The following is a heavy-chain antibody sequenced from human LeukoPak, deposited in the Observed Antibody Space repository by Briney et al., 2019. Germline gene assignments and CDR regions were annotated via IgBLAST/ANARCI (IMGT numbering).Heavy chain of an antibody. CDR2: IWYDGSNK. J-gene: IGHJ4*02. V-gene: IGHV3-33*01. CDR1: GFTFSSYG. CDR3: ARPTDYYDSSGWTYFDY. Sequence: PGGSLRLSCAASGFTFSSYGMHWVRQAPGKGLEWVAVIWYDGSNKYYADSVKGRFTISRDNSKNTLYLQMNSLRAEDTAVYYCARPTDYYDSSGWTYFDYWGQGTLVTVSS. D-gene: IGHD3-22*01.